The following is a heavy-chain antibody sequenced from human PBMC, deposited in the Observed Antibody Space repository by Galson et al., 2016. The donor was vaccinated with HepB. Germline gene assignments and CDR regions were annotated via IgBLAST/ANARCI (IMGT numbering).Heavy chain of an antibody. V-gene: IGHV4-59*01. CDR2: SHYSGAT. CDR1: GDSITTSY. J-gene: IGHJ3*02. Sequence: SETLSLTCTVSGDSITTSYWSWIRQPPGMGLEWIAFSHYSGATSYSPSLHSRVTISVDTSKSQSSLRLRSVTAADTAVYYCAGNAPKLGITDAFDIWGQGAMVTVSS. D-gene: IGHD6-13*01. CDR3: AGNAPKLGITDAFDI.